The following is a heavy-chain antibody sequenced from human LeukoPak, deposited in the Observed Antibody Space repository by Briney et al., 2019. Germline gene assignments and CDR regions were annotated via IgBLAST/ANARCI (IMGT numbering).Heavy chain of an antibody. V-gene: IGHV3-7*03. CDR3: AGGNAMDV. Sequence: GESLRLSCEACGFAFSNSWKEWGRRAPGKGLEGVANIKKDGSGISYVESVKGRFIISRDNSRNSLYLQMNSLKVEDTAVYFCAGGNAMDVWGKGTAVTVYS. J-gene: IGHJ6*04. CDR2: IKKDGSGI. CDR1: GFAFSNSW.